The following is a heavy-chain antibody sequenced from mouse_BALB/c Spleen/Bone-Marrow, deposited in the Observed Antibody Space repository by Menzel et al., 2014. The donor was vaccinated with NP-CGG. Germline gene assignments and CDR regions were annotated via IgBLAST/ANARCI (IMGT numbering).Heavy chain of an antibody. D-gene: IGHD1-1*01. CDR2: IDPANGNT. J-gene: IGHJ2*01. V-gene: IGHV14-3*02. Sequence: EVQLQQSGAELVKPGASVKLSCTASGFNIKDTYMHWVKQRPEQGLEWIGRIDPANGNTKYDPKFQGKATITADTSSNTAYLQLSSLTSEDTAVYYYAYGSSYDYFDYWGQGTTLTVSS. CDR1: GFNIKDTY. CDR3: AYGSSYDYFDY.